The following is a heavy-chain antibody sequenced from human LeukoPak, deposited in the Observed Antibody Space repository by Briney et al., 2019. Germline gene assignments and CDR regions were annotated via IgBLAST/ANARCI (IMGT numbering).Heavy chain of an antibody. Sequence: SETLSLTCTVSGGSIRGYYCGWVRQPPGKGLEWIGYIYYSGSTNYNPSLKSRVTMSVDTSKNQFSLKLSSVTAADTAVYYCARDRAKSWSDLSSDWYFDLWGRGTLVTVSS. CDR1: GGSIRGYY. V-gene: IGHV4-59*01. J-gene: IGHJ2*01. CDR3: ARDRAKSWSDLSSDWYFDL. D-gene: IGHD3-3*01. CDR2: IYYSGST.